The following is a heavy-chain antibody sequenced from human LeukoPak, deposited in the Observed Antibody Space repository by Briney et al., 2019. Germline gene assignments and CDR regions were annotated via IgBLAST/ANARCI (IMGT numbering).Heavy chain of an antibody. V-gene: IGHV3-48*03. CDR3: ARDYDYGDYPGY. J-gene: IGHJ4*02. CDR2: ISSTGSPI. D-gene: IGHD4-17*01. Sequence: PGGSLRLSCAASGFTFSSYEMNWVRQAPGKGLEWVSYISSTGSPISYADSVKGRFTISRDNAKNSLYLQMNSLRAEDTALYYCARDYDYGDYPGYWGQGTLVTVSS. CDR1: GFTFSSYE.